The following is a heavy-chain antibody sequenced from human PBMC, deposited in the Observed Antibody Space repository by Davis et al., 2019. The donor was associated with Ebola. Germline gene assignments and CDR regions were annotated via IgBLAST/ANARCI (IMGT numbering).Heavy chain of an antibody. CDR3: ARTTAVTDYWYFDP. CDR1: GFSLSTTAVG. CDR2: IDWDDDK. Sequence: SGPTLVNPTQSLTLTCTFSGFSLSTTAVGVGWIRQPPGKALEWLARIDWDDDKYYNTSLKTRLTISKDTSKNQVVLTMTNMDPADTATYYCARTTAVTDYWYFDPWGRGTLVTVSS. J-gene: IGHJ2*01. V-gene: IGHV2-70*11. D-gene: IGHD4-23*01.